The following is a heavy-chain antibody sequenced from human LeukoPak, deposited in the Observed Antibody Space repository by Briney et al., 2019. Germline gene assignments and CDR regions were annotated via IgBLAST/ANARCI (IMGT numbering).Heavy chain of an antibody. D-gene: IGHD6-13*01. Sequence: GGSLRLSCAASGFTFSSYAMSWVRQAPGKGLEWVSAISGSGGSTYYADSVKGRFTISRDNSKNTLYLQMNSLRTEDTAVYYCAKERYSSSSLFAITPFDYWGQGTLVTVSS. V-gene: IGHV3-23*01. CDR1: GFTFSSYA. CDR3: AKERYSSSSLFAITPFDY. J-gene: IGHJ4*02. CDR2: ISGSGGST.